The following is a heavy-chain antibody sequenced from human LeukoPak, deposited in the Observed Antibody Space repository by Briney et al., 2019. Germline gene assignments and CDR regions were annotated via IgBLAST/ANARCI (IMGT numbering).Heavy chain of an antibody. CDR3: AKGRGVPYEVVTAILDP. J-gene: IGHJ5*02. CDR1: GATVSSNY. D-gene: IGHD2-21*02. V-gene: IGHV3-53*05. CDR2: LYSGGTT. Sequence: HPGGSLRLSCAASGATVSSNYMSWVRQAPGKGLEWVSILYSGGTTYYADSVKGRFTISRDNSKNTLYLQMNSLRGEDTAVYYCAKGRGVPYEVVTAILDPWGQGTLVTVSS.